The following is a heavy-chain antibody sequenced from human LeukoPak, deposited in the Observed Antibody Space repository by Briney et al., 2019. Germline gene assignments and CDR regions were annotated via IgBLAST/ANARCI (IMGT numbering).Heavy chain of an antibody. J-gene: IGHJ4*02. D-gene: IGHD5-24*01. CDR3: ARVIEGWLQSDY. CDR2: IYYSGGT. Sequence: PSETLSLTCTVSGGSISSSSYYWGWIRQPPGKGLEWIGSIYYSGGTYYNPSLKSRVTISVDTSKNQFSLKLSSVTAADTAVYYCARVIEGWLQSDYWGQGTLVTVSS. CDR1: GGSISSSSYY. V-gene: IGHV4-39*07.